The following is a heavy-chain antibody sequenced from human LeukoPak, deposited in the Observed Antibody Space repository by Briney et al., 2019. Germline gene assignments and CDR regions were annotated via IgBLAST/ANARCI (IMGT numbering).Heavy chain of an antibody. Sequence: PGGSLRLSCAASGFTFSSYWMHWVRQAPGKGLVWVSRINSDGSSTCYADSVKGRFAISRDNAKNTLYLQMSSLRVEDTAVYYCAREGTYYDSSGYYVSWGQGTLVTVSA. J-gene: IGHJ5*02. D-gene: IGHD3-22*01. CDR2: INSDGSST. V-gene: IGHV3-74*01. CDR3: AREGTYYDSSGYYVS. CDR1: GFTFSSYW.